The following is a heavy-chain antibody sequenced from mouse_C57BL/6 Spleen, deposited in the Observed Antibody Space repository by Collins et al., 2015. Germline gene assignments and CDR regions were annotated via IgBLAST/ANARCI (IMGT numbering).Heavy chain of an antibody. Sequence: QVQLQQPGAELVKPGASVKLSCKASGYTFTSYWMHWVKQRPGQGLEWIGMIHPNSGSTNYNEKFKSKATLTVDKSSSTAYMQLSSLTSEDSAVYYCARRDKGGAMDYWGQGTSVTASS. V-gene: IGHV1-64*01. CDR3: ARRDKGGAMDY. CDR1: GYTFTSYW. J-gene: IGHJ4*01. CDR2: IHPNSGST.